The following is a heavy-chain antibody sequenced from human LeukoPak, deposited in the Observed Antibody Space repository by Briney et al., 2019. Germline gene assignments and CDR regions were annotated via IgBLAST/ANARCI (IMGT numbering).Heavy chain of an antibody. Sequence: GSLRLSCAASGITFSSYAMSWVRQAPGKGLEWVSAISGSGDRINYADSVKGRFTISRDNSKNTLYLQMNSLRAEDTAVYYCAKDRKGNCSSTSCLPLGYWGQGTLVTVSS. CDR1: GITFSSYA. J-gene: IGHJ4*02. D-gene: IGHD2-2*01. CDR3: AKDRKGNCSSTSCLPLGY. CDR2: ISGSGDRI. V-gene: IGHV3-23*01.